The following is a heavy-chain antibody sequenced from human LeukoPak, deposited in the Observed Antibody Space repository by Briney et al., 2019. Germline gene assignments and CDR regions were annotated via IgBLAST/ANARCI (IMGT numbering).Heavy chain of an antibody. J-gene: IGHJ4*02. D-gene: IGHD5-18*01. Sequence: GGSLRLSCAASGFTFSSYSMNWVRQAPGKGLEWVSSISSSSSYIYYADSVKGRFTISRDNAKNSLYLQMNSLRAEDTAVHYCARDLSGYSYGYDYWGQGTLVTVSS. CDR2: ISSSSSYI. CDR3: ARDLSGYSYGYDY. CDR1: GFTFSSYS. V-gene: IGHV3-21*01.